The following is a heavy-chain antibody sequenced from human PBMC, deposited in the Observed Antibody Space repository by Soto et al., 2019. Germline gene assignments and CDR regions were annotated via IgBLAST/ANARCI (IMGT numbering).Heavy chain of an antibody. J-gene: IGHJ6*02. CDR1: GYTFTGYY. V-gene: IGHV1-2*04. Sequence: ASVKVSCKASGYTFTGYYMHWVRQAPGQGLEWMGWINPNSGGTNYAQKFQGWVTMTRDTSISTAYMELSRLRSDDTAVYYCARVLLGGADAGYGMDVWGQGTTVTVSS. CDR2: INPNSGGT. CDR3: ARVLLGGADAGYGMDV. D-gene: IGHD2-21*01.